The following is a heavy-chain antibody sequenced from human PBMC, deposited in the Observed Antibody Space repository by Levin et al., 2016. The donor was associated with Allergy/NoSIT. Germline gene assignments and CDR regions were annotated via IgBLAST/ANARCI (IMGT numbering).Heavy chain of an antibody. CDR1: GYTFTGYY. CDR2: INPNSGGT. J-gene: IGHJ4*02. D-gene: IGHD2-2*01. CDR3: ARDVVPAATEIDY. V-gene: IGHV1-2*02. Sequence: ASVKVSCKASGYTFTGYYMHWVRQAPGQGLEWMGWINPNSGGTNYAQKFQGRVTMTRDTSISTAYMELSRLRSDDTAVYYCARDVVPAATEIDYWGQGTLVTVSS.